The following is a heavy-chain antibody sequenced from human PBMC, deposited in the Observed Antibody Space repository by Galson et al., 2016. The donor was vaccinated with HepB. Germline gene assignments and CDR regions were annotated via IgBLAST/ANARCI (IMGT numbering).Heavy chain of an antibody. Sequence: SETLSLTCAVSGVSIGGSNCWSWARQPPGKGLEWIGEICHSGSTNYRPSLKSRVTISVDKSKNQFSLRLTSVTAADTAIYYCARTYDSSGLYFVAADYWGQGNLVTVSS. CDR1: GVSIGGSNC. J-gene: IGHJ4*02. CDR2: ICHSGST. CDR3: ARTYDSSGLYFVAADY. D-gene: IGHD3-22*01. V-gene: IGHV4-4*02.